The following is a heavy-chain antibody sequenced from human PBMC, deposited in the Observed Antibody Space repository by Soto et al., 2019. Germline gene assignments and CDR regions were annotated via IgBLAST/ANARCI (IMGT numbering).Heavy chain of an antibody. Sequence: TGGSLRLSCAASGFTFSSYWMHWVRQAPGKGLVWVSRINRDGSSINYADSARGRVTISRDNAKNTLYLQVNGLRAEDTAVYYCAREIATTGEYYFDYWGQGILVTVSS. J-gene: IGHJ4*02. CDR2: INRDGSSI. CDR1: GFTFSSYW. CDR3: AREIATTGEYYFDY. D-gene: IGHD6-13*01. V-gene: IGHV3-74*01.